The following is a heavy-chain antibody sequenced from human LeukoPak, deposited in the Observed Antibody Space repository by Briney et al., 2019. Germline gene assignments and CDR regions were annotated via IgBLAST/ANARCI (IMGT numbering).Heavy chain of an antibody. CDR1: GGTFSSYA. CDR3: ARDRDAYINYPPNYMDA. J-gene: IGHJ6*03. Sequence: VASVKVSCKASGGTFSSYAISWVRQAPGQGLEWMGGIIPLFGKSIYAQKFQGRVTITTDESTSTAYMDLSSLRSEDTAVYYCARDRDAYINYPPNYMDAWGNGTTVTVSS. V-gene: IGHV1-69*05. D-gene: IGHD4-11*01. CDR2: IIPLFGKS.